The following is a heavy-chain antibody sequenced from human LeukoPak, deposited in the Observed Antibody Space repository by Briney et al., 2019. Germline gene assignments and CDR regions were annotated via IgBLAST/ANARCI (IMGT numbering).Heavy chain of an antibody. CDR1: GGSISSSSYY. CDR2: IYYSGST. CDR3: ARLGGGYAPDFDY. J-gene: IGHJ4*02. Sequence: PSETLSLTCTVSGGSISSSSYYWGWIRQPPGKGLEWIGSIYYSGSTYYNPSLKSRVTISVDTSKNQFSLKLSSVTAADTAVYYCARLGGGYAPDFDYWGQGTLVTVSS. V-gene: IGHV4-39*01. D-gene: IGHD5-12*01.